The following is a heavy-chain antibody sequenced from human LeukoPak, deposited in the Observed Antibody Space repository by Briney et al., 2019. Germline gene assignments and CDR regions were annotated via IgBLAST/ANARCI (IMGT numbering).Heavy chain of an antibody. Sequence: SVKVSCKASGGTFRSYAISWVRQAPGQGLEWMGRLTPIFGIANYAQKFQGRVTITADKSTSTAYMELSSLRSEDTAVYYCARERYDSSGYYYTYFDYWGQGTLVTVSS. CDR2: LTPIFGIA. CDR3: ARERYDSSGYYYTYFDY. J-gene: IGHJ4*02. D-gene: IGHD3-22*01. CDR1: GGTFRSYA. V-gene: IGHV1-69*04.